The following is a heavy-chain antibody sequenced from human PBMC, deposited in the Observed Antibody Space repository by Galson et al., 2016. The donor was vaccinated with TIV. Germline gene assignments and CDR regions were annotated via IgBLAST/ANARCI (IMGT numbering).Heavy chain of an antibody. CDR3: ARIGLEWPTYYYMDV. CDR1: GYTFTNYG. J-gene: IGHJ6*03. V-gene: IGHV1-18*01. Sequence: SVKVSCKASGYTFTNYGINWVRQAPGQGLEWMGWISGYNGNTKYAQMFQGRVSMPTDTSTSTAYLELRSLRSDDTAVYYCARIGLEWPTYYYMDVWGNGTTVTVSS. CDR2: ISGYNGNT. D-gene: IGHD3/OR15-3a*01.